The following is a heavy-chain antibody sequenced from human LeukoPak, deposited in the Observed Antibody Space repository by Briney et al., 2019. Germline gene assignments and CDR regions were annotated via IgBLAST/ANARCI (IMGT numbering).Heavy chain of an antibody. V-gene: IGHV1-69*04. Sequence: ASVKLSCKASGGTFSSYAISRVRRAPGQGLEWMGRIIPILGIANYAQKFQGRVTITADKSTSTAYMELSSLRSEDTAVYYCAREGTISGRAAAVYALDYWGQGTLVTVSS. D-gene: IGHD6-13*01. CDR3: AREGTISGRAAAVYALDY. CDR1: GGTFSSYA. J-gene: IGHJ4*02. CDR2: IIPILGIA.